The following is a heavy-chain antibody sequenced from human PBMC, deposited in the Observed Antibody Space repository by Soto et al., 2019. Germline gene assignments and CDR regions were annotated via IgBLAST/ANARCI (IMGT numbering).Heavy chain of an antibody. V-gene: IGHV3-23*01. J-gene: IGHJ5*02. CDR3: AKDAGYCSGGSCLRCFDP. Sequence: EVQLLESGGGLVHPGGSLRLSCAASGFTFSSYAMSWVRQAPGKGLEWVSAISGSGGSTYYADSVKGRFTISRDNSKNTLYLQMNSLRAEDTAVYYCAKDAGYCSGGSCLRCFDPWGQGTLVTVSS. CDR2: ISGSGGST. CDR1: GFTFSSYA. D-gene: IGHD2-15*01.